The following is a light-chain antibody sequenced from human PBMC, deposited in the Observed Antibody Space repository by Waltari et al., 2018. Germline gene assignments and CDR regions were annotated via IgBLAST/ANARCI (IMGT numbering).Light chain of an antibody. CDR3: QQYHRVPRT. V-gene: IGKV4-1*01. CDR2: WAS. CDR1: PSVLYSPNNQNY. J-gene: IGKJ1*01. Sequence: DIVLTQSPDSLAVSLGERAHINCKSSPSVLYSPNNQNYLGWFQQKTGQPPKLLIYWASMRESGVPDRFSGSGSGTDFTLTISSLQAEDVAVYYCQQYHRVPRTFGQGTKVEI.